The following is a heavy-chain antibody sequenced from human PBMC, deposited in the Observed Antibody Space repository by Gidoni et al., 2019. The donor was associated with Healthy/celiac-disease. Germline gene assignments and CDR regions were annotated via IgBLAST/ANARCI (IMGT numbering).Heavy chain of an antibody. CDR1: GYTCTGYY. CDR2: INSDSGWT. J-gene: IGHJ6*02. D-gene: IGHD1-26*01. CDR3: ARVGATTFDYFGMDV. V-gene: IGHV1-2*02. Sequence: QVQLVLSGAEVKKPGASVKVSCKASGYTCTGYYMHWVRQAPGQGLEWMGWINSDSGWTNYAKKFQDRVTMTRDTSISTDYMELSRLRSDDTAVYYCARVGATTFDYFGMDVWGQGTTVTVSS.